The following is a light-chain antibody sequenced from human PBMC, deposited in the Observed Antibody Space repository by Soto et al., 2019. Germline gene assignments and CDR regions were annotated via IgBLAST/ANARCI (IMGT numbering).Light chain of an antibody. CDR1: SGHTSYG. CDR3: QAWGTGIRV. CDR2: LNSDDSH. V-gene: IGLV4-69*01. J-gene: IGLJ1*01. Sequence: QLVLTQSPSASASLGASVKLTCTLSSGHTSYGIAWHQQQPEKGPRYLMKLNSDDSHTKGDGIPDRFSGSSSGAEHYLTISSLQSEDEADYYCQAWGTGIRVFGTGTKVTVL.